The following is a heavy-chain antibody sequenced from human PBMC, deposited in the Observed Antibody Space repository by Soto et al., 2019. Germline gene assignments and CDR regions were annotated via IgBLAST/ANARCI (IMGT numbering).Heavy chain of an antibody. V-gene: IGHV1-69*01. J-gene: IGHJ6*02. CDR2: IIPIFGTA. CDR3: ARSQGGSSSLDIYYYYYYGMDV. Sequence: QVQLVQSGAEVKKPGSSVKVSCKAPGGTFSSYAISWVRQAPGQGLEWMGGIIPIFGTANYAQKFQGRVTITADEYTRTGYMELSSLRSEDTAVYYCARSQGGSSSLDIYYYYYYGMDVWGQGTTVTVSS. CDR1: GGTFSSYA. D-gene: IGHD2-15*01.